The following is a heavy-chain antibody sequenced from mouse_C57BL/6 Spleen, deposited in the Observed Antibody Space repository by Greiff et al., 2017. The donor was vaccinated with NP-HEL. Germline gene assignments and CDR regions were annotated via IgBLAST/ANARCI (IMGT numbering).Heavy chain of an antibody. D-gene: IGHD1-1*01. J-gene: IGHJ4*01. CDR1: GFNIKDYY. V-gene: IGHV14-1*01. CDR3: TTSRLRSPYDAMDY. CDR2: IDPEDGDT. Sequence: EVQLQQSGAELVRPGASVKLSCTASGFNIKDYYMHWVKQRPEQGLEWIGRIDPEDGDTEYAPKFQGKATMTADTSSNTAYLQLSSLTSEDTAVYYCTTSRLRSPYDAMDYWGQGTSVTVSS.